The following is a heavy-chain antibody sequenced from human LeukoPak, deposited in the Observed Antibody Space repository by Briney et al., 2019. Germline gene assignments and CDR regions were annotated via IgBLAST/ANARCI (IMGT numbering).Heavy chain of an antibody. J-gene: IGHJ4*02. CDR3: ARGPHWDPHFDY. Sequence: GGSLRLSCAVSGFTFSSYATSWVRQAPGKGLEWVSYISSSGTTIYYADSVKGRFTISRDNAKNSLYLQMNSLRAEDTAVYYCARGPHWDPHFDYWGQGTLVTVSS. D-gene: IGHD7-27*01. V-gene: IGHV3-48*04. CDR1: GFTFSSYA. CDR2: ISSSGTTI.